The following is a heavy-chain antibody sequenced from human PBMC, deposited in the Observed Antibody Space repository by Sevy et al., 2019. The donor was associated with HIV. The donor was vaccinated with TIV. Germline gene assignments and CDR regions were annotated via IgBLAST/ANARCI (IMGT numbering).Heavy chain of an antibody. CDR2: ISAYNGNT. V-gene: IGHV1-18*01. J-gene: IGHJ6*02. CDR1: GYTFTSYG. Sequence: ASVKVSCKASGYTFTSYGISWVRQAPGQGLEWMGWISAYNGNTNYAQKLQGRVTMTTDTSTSTAYMELRSLRSDDTAVYYCARDQNYYGSGSYFTAIHYYYYGMDVWGQGTTVTVSS. D-gene: IGHD3-10*01. CDR3: ARDQNYYGSGSYFTAIHYYYYGMDV.